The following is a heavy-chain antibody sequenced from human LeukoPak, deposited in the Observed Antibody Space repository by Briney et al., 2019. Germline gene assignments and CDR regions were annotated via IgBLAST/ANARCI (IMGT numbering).Heavy chain of an antibody. Sequence: SETLSLTCTVSGGSISSSSYYWGWIRQPPGKGLEWIGSIYYSGSTYYNPSLKSRVTISVDTSKNQFSLKLSSVTAADTAVYYCARTPVDYDFWSGFGGYWFDPWGQGTLVTVSS. CDR3: ARTPVDYDFWSGFGGYWFDP. CDR2: IYYSGST. D-gene: IGHD3-3*01. J-gene: IGHJ5*02. CDR1: GGSISSSSYY. V-gene: IGHV4-39*01.